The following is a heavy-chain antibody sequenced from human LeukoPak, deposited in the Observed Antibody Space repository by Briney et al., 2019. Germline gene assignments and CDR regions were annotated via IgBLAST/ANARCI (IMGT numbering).Heavy chain of an antibody. J-gene: IGHJ4*02. CDR1: GFAFNSYC. D-gene: IGHD5-12*01. CDR2: IRSNGGST. V-gene: IGHV3-64*01. Sequence: PGGSLRLSCAASGFAFNSYCMHWVRQAPGEGLEHVSGIRSNGGSTYYANSVKGRFTISRDNSKNTLYLQMGSLRAEDMAVYYCARDRYSAYDSGADYWGQGTLVTVSS. CDR3: ARDRYSAYDSGADY.